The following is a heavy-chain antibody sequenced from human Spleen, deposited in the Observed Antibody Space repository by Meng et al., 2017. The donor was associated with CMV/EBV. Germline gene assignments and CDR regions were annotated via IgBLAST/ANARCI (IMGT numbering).Heavy chain of an antibody. Sequence: GGSLRLSCAASGFTVSSNYMSWVRQAPGKELEWVSVIYSGGSTYYADSVKGRFTISRDNSKNTLYLQMNSLRTEDTAVYYCASYVGYDSSGYYWLDYWGQGTLVTVSS. CDR2: IYSGGST. CDR3: ASYVGYDSSGYYWLDY. CDR1: GFTVSSNY. J-gene: IGHJ4*02. V-gene: IGHV3-53*05. D-gene: IGHD3-22*01.